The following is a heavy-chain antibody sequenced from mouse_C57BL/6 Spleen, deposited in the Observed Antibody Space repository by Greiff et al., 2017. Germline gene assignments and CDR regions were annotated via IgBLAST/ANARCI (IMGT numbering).Heavy chain of an antibody. CDR1: GYTFTSYW. Sequence: QVQLQQPGAELVMPGASVKLSCTASGYTFTSYWMHWVKQRPGQGLEWIGEIDPSDSYTNYNHKFKGKSTLTVDKSSSTAYMQLSSLTSADSAVYYCARRRMDYWGQGTSVTVSS. CDR3: ARRRMDY. V-gene: IGHV1-69*01. CDR2: IDPSDSYT. J-gene: IGHJ4*01.